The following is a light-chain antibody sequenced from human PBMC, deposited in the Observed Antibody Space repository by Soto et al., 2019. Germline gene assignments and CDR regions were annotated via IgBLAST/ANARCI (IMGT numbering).Light chain of an antibody. CDR3: QQYNSTPPWT. J-gene: IGKJ1*01. CDR1: QSVLYSSNNKNY. CDR2: WAS. Sequence: DVVMTQSPDSLAVSLGERATINCKSSQSVLYSSNNKNYLAWYQQKPGQPPKLLIYWASTRESGVPDRFSGSGSGTDFTLTISSLQAEDVVVYYCQQYNSTPPWTFGQGTKVEIK. V-gene: IGKV4-1*01.